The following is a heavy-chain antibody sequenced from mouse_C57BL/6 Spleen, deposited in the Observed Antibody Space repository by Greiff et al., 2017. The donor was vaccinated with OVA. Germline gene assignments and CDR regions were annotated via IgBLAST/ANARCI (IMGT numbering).Heavy chain of an antibody. CDR1: GYSITSGYY. CDR3: ARGGLRRYFDV. CDR2: ISYDGSN. D-gene: IGHD2-4*01. J-gene: IGHJ1*03. V-gene: IGHV3-6*01. Sequence: DVKLQESGPGLVKPSQSLSLTCSVTGYSITSGYYWNWIRQFPGNKLEWMGYISYDGSNNYNPSLKNRISITRDTAKNQFFLKLNSVTTEDTATYYCARGGLRRYFDVWGTGTTVTVSS.